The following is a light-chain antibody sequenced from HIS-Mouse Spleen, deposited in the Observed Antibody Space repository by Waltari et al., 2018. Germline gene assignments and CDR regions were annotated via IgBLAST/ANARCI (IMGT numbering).Light chain of an antibody. V-gene: IGLV3-19*01. CDR2: GKN. CDR3: NSLDSSGNHLV. CDR1: SLRSYY. Sequence: SSELTQDPAVSVALGQTVRITCQGDSLRSYYASWYQQNPGQAPVLVSYGKNNRPSGIPDRFAGSSSGNTASLTITGAQAEDEADYYCNSLDSSGNHLVFGGGTKLTVL. J-gene: IGLJ2*01.